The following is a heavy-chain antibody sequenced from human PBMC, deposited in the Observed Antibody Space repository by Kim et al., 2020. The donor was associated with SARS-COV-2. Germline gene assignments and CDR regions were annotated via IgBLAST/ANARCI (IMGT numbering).Heavy chain of an antibody. J-gene: IGHJ4*02. D-gene: IGHD1-1*01. CDR1: GLTFSNYW. CDR3: ATVSWNGAGN. CDR2: IIQDGSEK. V-gene: IGHV3-7*03. Sequence: GGSLRLSCAASGLTFSNYWMIWVRQAPGKGLEWVANIIQDGSEKRYVDSVEGRFAISRDNGKNSVYLQMNSLRPDDTAVYYCATVSWNGAGNWGQGTLVTVSS.